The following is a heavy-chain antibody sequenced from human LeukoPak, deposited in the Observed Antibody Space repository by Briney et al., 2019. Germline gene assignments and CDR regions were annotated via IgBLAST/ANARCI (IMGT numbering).Heavy chain of an antibody. J-gene: IGHJ4*02. CDR2: ISSSGNSP. CDR3: VKGFVHPTYYFDY. D-gene: IGHD3-10*01. V-gene: IGHV3-23*01. Sequence: PGGSLRLSCAASGFIFSNYAMTWVRQAPGKGLEWVSSISSSGNSPYYADSVKGRFTISRDNSENTLYLQLNSLRADDTAVYFCVKGFVHPTYYFDYWGQGTLVTVSS. CDR1: GFIFSNYA.